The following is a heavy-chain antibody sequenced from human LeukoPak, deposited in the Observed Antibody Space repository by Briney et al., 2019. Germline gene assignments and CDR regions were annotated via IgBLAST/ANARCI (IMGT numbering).Heavy chain of an antibody. Sequence: PGGSLRLSCAASGFTFSNYAMNWVRQAPGRGLEWVSIISGGGDSTYYADSVKGRFTISRDNSRNTLYLQMNSLRAEDTAVYYCAKVQLGIGVDYWGQGTLVTVSS. J-gene: IGHJ4*02. D-gene: IGHD7-27*01. CDR1: GFTFSNYA. CDR3: AKVQLGIGVDY. V-gene: IGHV3-23*01. CDR2: ISGGGDST.